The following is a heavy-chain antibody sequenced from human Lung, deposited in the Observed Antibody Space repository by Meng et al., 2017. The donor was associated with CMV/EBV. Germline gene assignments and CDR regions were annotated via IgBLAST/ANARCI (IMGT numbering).Heavy chain of an antibody. Sequence: ASVXVSXXASGYTFTGYNIHWVRQAPGQGLEWMGWINPNTGDTKYAQKFQGRVTLTRDTSISTAYMELSRLKSDDTAVFFCARLFHTSLGTNYYYGMDVWGQGXTVTVSS. CDR2: INPNTGDT. V-gene: IGHV1-2*02. J-gene: IGHJ6*02. D-gene: IGHD3-10*01. CDR3: ARLFHTSLGTNYYYGMDV. CDR1: GYTFTGYN.